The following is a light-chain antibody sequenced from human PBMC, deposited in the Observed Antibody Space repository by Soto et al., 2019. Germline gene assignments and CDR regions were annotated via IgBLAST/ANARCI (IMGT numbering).Light chain of an antibody. Sequence: IQMTQTPSTLSASVGDRVTITCRASQSIIDSLAWYPQKPGKAPDLLIADVSKLERGVASRFSGSGSGTEFTLTISGMQPDDLAPYYCQLYQVFSRTSGQGPKVDI. CDR2: DVS. V-gene: IGKV1-5*01. CDR3: QLYQVFSRT. J-gene: IGKJ1*01. CDR1: QSIIDS.